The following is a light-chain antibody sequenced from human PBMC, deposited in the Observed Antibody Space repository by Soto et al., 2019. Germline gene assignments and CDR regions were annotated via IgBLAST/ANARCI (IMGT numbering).Light chain of an antibody. V-gene: IGKV1-12*02. CDR3: QQANSFTFT. CDR2: GAS. CDR1: QGVRSY. Sequence: DIHMTQSPSSVSASVGDRVTITCRASQGVRSYLAWYQQKPGKAPNLLIYGASSLQSGVPSRFSGSGSGTYFTLTINSLQPEDFAPYYCQQANSFTFTFGPGTKVDIK. J-gene: IGKJ3*01.